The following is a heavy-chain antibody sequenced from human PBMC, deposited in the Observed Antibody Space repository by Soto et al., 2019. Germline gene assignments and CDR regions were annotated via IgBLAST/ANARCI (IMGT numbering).Heavy chain of an antibody. D-gene: IGHD2-21*01. V-gene: IGHV3-66*01. CDR2: IYSGGST. CDR3: ARALWGSSPPYFDY. J-gene: IGHJ4*02. Sequence: GGSLRLSCAASGFTVSSNYMSWVRQAPGKGLEWVSVIYSGGSTYYADSVKGRFTISRDNSKNTLYLQMNSLRAEDTAVYYCARALWGSSPPYFDYWGQGTLVTVSS. CDR1: GFTVSSNY.